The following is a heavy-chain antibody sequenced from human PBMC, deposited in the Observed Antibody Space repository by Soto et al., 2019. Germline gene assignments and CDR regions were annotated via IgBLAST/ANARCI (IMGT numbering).Heavy chain of an antibody. CDR3: ARTRPYYGMDV. V-gene: IGHV4-31*03. CDR1: GGSINSGGFY. Sequence: QVQLQESGPGLVKPSQTLSLTCTVSGGSINSGGFYWSWIRQHPGKGLEWIGYIYYSGSTYYNPSLKSRVTISVDTSKNQFSLKLSSVNAADTAVYYCARTRPYYGMDVWGQGTTVTVSS. CDR2: IYYSGST. D-gene: IGHD6-6*01. J-gene: IGHJ6*02.